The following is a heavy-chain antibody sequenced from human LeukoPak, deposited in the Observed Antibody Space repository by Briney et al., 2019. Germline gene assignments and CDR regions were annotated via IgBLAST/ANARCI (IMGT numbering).Heavy chain of an antibody. V-gene: IGHV3-30*18. CDR3: AKVGSGSYGAYYYYGMDV. D-gene: IGHD3-10*01. J-gene: IGHJ6*02. CDR2: MSYDESKK. Sequence: GRPLRLSCAASGFTFSDYALHWVRQAPGKGLEWVAVMSYDESKKFYADSVQGRFTISRDNPKNTLYLQMDSLRAEDTAVYYCAKVGSGSYGAYYYYGMDVWGQGTTVSDPS. CDR1: GFTFSDYA.